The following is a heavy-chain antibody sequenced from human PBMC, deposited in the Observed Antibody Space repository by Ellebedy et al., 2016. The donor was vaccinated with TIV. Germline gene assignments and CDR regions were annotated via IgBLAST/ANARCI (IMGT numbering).Heavy chain of an antibody. Sequence: AASVKVSCKASGYTFTSFGISWVRQAPGQGLDWMALIYPYNGQKNHAQKFQDRVTLTTDTSHTTANMQPRSLTSDDTAVYYCTKDSYFSGSYLAWFDTWGQGTLVTVSS. D-gene: IGHD3-10*01. CDR2: IYPYNGQK. V-gene: IGHV1-18*01. J-gene: IGHJ5*02. CDR3: TKDSYFSGSYLAWFDT. CDR1: GYTFTSFG.